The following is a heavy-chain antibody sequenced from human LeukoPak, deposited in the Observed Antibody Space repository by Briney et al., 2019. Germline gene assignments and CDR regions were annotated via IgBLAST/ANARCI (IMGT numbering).Heavy chain of an antibody. CDR3: ARESFGGSPLVH. Sequence: PGGSLRLSCAASGFTFSSYSMNWVRQAPGKGLEWVSSISSSSYIYYADSVKGRFTISRDNAKNSLYLQMNSLRAEDTAVYYCARESFGGSPLVHWGQGTLVTVSS. V-gene: IGHV3-21*04. CDR2: ISSSSYI. J-gene: IGHJ4*02. CDR1: GFTFSSYS. D-gene: IGHD2-15*01.